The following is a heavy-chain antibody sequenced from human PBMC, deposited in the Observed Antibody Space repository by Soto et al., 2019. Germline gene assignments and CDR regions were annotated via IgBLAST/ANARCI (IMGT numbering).Heavy chain of an antibody. D-gene: IGHD3-10*02. CDR3: LKDQVGLVVRGVSYFDY. Sequence: QVQLVESGGGVVQPGRSLTLSCSASGFNFSTYGMHWVRQAPGKGLEWVAVISHNGRNKYYLDSVKGRFTIARDNFKNTVFMQTASLRAEDTAVYYCLKDQVGLVVRGVSYFDYWGQGIRVIVSS. V-gene: IGHV3-30*18. CDR1: GFNFSTYG. CDR2: ISHNGRNK. J-gene: IGHJ4*02.